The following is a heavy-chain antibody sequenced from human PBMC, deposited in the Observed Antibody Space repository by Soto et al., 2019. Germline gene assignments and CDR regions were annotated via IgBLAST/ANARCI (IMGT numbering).Heavy chain of an antibody. CDR2: IIPIFGTA. D-gene: IGHD3-3*01. CDR1: GGTFSSYA. Sequence: ASVKVSCKASGGTFSSYAISWVRQAPGQGLEWMGGIIPIFGTANYAQKFQGRVTITADESTSTAYMELSSLRSEDTAVYYCARHDFWSGYYKPYYYYGMDVWGQGTTVTVSS. J-gene: IGHJ6*02. CDR3: ARHDFWSGYYKPYYYYGMDV. V-gene: IGHV1-69*13.